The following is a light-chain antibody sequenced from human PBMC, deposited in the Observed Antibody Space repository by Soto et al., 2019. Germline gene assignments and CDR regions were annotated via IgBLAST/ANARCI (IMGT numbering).Light chain of an antibody. Sequence: DIVLIQSPLSLPVTPGEPASISCKSSQSLLHSNGHNYLEWFLQRPGQSPQLLIYLGSNRASGVGGRLSGRGSGTDCTMKISRVEAEDVGVYYCLQTLQTWTFRQGTKVEN. CDR2: LGS. CDR1: QSLLHSNGHNY. V-gene: IGKV2-28*01. J-gene: IGKJ1*01. CDR3: LQTLQTWT.